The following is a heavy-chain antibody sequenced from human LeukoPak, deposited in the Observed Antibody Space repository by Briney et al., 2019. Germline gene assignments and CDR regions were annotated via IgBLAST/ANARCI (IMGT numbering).Heavy chain of an antibody. V-gene: IGHV4-30-4*08. CDR1: GGSISSGDYY. CDR3: ARVVPAAVTPDY. D-gene: IGHD2-2*01. CDR2: IYYSGST. Sequence: SQTLSLTCTVSGGSISSGDYYWSWIRQPPGKGLEWIGYIYYSGSTYYNPSLKIRVTISVDTSKNQFSLKLSSVTAADTAVYYCARVVPAAVTPDYWGQGTLVTVSS. J-gene: IGHJ4*02.